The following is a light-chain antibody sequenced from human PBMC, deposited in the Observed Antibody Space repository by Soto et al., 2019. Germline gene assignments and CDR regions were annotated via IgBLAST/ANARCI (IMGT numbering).Light chain of an antibody. CDR3: HQYYNWPQT. V-gene: IGKV3-15*01. CDR1: QSVSSN. Sequence: EIVMTQSPATLSVSPGERATLSCRASQSVSSNLAWYQQKPGQAPRLLIYGASTRATGIPARFSGSGSGTEFTLTISSLQSEDFAVYYCHQYYNWPQTFGQGTKLEIK. J-gene: IGKJ2*01. CDR2: GAS.